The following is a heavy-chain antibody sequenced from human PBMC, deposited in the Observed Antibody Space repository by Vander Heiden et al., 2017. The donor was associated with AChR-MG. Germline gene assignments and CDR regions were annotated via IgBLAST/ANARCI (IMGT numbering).Heavy chain of an antibody. CDR2: MNPNSGNT. Sequence: QVQLVQFGAELKKPGASVKVPCKPSGNTPTSYDINWVRQATGRGLEWMGWMNPNSGNTGYAQKFQGRVTMTKNTSISTAYMGLSSLRSEDTAVYYCAGGLSEVGASDYWGQGTLVTISS. CDR3: AGGLSEVGASDY. V-gene: IGHV1-8*01. J-gene: IGHJ4*02. CDR1: GNTPTSYD. D-gene: IGHD1-26*01.